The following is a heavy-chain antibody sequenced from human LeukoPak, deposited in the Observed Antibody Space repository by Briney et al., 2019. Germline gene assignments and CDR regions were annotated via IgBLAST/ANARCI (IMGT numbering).Heavy chain of an antibody. V-gene: IGHV4-59*01. CDR2: TYYSGST. Sequence: PSETLSLTCTVSGGSISSYYWSWIRQPPGKGLEWIGYTYYSGSTNYNPSLKSRVTISVDTSKNQFSLKLSSVTAADTAVYYCARAAAWPNLVDYWGQGTLVTVSS. J-gene: IGHJ4*02. CDR3: ARAAAWPNLVDY. CDR1: GGSISSYY. D-gene: IGHD6-13*01.